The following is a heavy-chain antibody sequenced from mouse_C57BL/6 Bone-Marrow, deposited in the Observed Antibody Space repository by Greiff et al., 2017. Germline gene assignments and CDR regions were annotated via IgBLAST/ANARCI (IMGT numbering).Heavy chain of an antibody. CDR3: ARHEAYYSNYEDFDY. CDR1: GFTFSSYG. CDR2: ISSGGSYT. Sequence: VQLKESGGDLVKPGGSLKLSCAASGFTFSSYGMSWVRQTPDKRLEWVATISSGGSYTYYPDSVKGRFTISRDNAKNTLYLQMSSLKSEDTAMYYCARHEAYYSNYEDFDYWGQGTTLTVSS. V-gene: IGHV5-6*01. J-gene: IGHJ2*01. D-gene: IGHD2-5*01.